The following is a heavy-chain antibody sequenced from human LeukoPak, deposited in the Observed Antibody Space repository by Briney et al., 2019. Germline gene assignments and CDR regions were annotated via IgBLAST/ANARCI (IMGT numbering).Heavy chain of an antibody. D-gene: IGHD6-13*01. V-gene: IGHV1-46*01. J-gene: IGHJ6*02. CDR1: GYTFTSYY. CDR3: ARLAIAAAVDYYYGMDV. Sequence: GASVKVSCKASGYTFTSYYMHWVRQAPGQGLEWMGIINPSGGSTSYAQKFQGRVTMTRDTSTGTVYMELSSLRSEDTAVYYCARLAIAAAVDYYYGMDVWGQGTTVTVSS. CDR2: INPSGGST.